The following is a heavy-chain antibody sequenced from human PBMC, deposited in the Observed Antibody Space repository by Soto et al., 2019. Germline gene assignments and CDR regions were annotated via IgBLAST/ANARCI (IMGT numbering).Heavy chain of an antibody. J-gene: IGHJ6*02. CDR1: GGSISSGGYY. CDR3: AREASIAAAGTPQGGYYYGMDF. Sequence: SETLSLTCTVSGGSISSGGYYWSWIRQHPGKGLEWIGYIYYSGSTYYNPSLKSRVTISVDTSKNQFSLKLSSVTAADTAVYYCAREASIAAAGTPQGGYYYGMDFWGQGTTVTVSS. D-gene: IGHD6-13*01. V-gene: IGHV4-31*03. CDR2: IYYSGST.